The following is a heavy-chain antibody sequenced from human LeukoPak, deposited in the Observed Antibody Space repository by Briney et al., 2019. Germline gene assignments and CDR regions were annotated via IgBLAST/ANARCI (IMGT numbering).Heavy chain of an antibody. CDR1: GFTFSSYG. V-gene: IGHV3-30*03. CDR2: ISYDGSNK. D-gene: IGHD3-10*01. Sequence: PGGSLRLSCAASGFTFSSYGMHWVRQAPGKGLEWVAVISYDGSNKYYADSVKGRFTISRDNSKNTLFLQMNSLRAEDTAVYYCAREWHASGSYYLFDYWGQGTLVTVSS. J-gene: IGHJ4*02. CDR3: AREWHASGSYYLFDY.